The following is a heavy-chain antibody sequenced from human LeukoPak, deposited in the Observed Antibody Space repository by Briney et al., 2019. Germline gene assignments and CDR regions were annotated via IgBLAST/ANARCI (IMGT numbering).Heavy chain of an antibody. CDR2: INHSGST. V-gene: IGHV4-34*01. Sequence: SETLTLTCAVYGESFSGYYWSWIRQPPGKGLEWIGEINHSGSTNYNPSLKSRVTISVDTSKNQFSLKLSSVTAADTAVYYCARVRGYGSGSYYFDPWGQGTLVTVSS. J-gene: IGHJ5*02. CDR3: ARVRGYGSGSYYFDP. D-gene: IGHD3-10*01. CDR1: GESFSGYY.